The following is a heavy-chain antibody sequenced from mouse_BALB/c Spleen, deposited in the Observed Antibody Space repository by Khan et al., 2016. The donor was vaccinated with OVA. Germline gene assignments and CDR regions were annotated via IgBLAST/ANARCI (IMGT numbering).Heavy chain of an antibody. J-gene: IGHJ2*01. CDR3: ARRGLRWDFDY. CDR2: INPSTGYT. D-gene: IGHD1-1*01. V-gene: IGHV1-7*01. Sequence: QVQLMESGAELAKPGASVKMSCKASGYTFINYWILWVKQRPGQGLEWIGYINPSTGYTEYNQNFKDKATLTADKSYSTAYMQLSSLTSEDSAVYYCARRGLRWDFDYWGQGTTLTVSS. CDR1: GYTFINYW.